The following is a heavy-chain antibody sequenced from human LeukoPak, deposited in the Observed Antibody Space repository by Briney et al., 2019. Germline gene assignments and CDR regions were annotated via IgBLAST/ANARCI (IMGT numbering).Heavy chain of an antibody. CDR1: GFTFSSYA. CDR3: AKDKSSYGSGDTDY. J-gene: IGHJ4*02. CDR2: IDGSGGTT. Sequence: PGGSLRLSCVVSGFTFSSYAMSWVRQAPGKGLEWVSFIDGSGGTTYYADSVKGRFTISRDNSKNTLYLQMNSLRAEDTAVYYCAKDKSSYGSGDTDYWGQGTLVTVSS. D-gene: IGHD3-10*01. V-gene: IGHV3-23*01.